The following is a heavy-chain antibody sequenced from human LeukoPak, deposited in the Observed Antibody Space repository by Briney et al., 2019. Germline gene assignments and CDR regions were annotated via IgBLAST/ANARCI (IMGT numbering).Heavy chain of an antibody. V-gene: IGHV4-4*07. CDR3: ARDQTYYVSSGYYYVTYLQH. J-gene: IGHJ1*01. Sequence: SESLSLTCTVSGASISSSYCTWIRQSAGEGLEWIGRMTGGGSTTYNPSFKGRVTMSLDTSKRQFSLNLSSVTAADTAVYYCARDQTYYVSSGYYYVTYLQHWGQGILFTPSS. CDR1: GASISSSY. CDR2: MTGGGST. D-gene: IGHD3-22*01.